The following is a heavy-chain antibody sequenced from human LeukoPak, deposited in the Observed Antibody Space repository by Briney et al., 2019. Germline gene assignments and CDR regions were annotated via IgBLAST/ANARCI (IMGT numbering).Heavy chain of an antibody. CDR2: IYYSGST. Sequence: SETLSPTCTVSGGSISSYYWSWIRQPPGKGLEWIGYIYYSGSTNYNPSLKSRVTISVDTSKNQFSLKLSSVTAADTAVYYCARDRVATMGGFDYWGQGTLVTVSS. D-gene: IGHD5-12*01. J-gene: IGHJ4*02. V-gene: IGHV4-59*01. CDR1: GGSISSYY. CDR3: ARDRVATMGGFDY.